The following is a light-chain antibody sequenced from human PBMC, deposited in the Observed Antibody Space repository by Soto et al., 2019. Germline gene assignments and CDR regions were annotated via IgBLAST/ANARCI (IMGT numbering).Light chain of an antibody. CDR3: QQYNNWSPLT. Sequence: EIVMTQSPATLSVSPGEGATLSCRASQNINDYLAWYQQKPGQAPRLLIYGATTRATGIPARFSGSGSGTEFTLTISSLQSEDFAVYYCQQYNNWSPLTFAGGTKVEIK. J-gene: IGKJ4*01. V-gene: IGKV3-15*01. CDR2: GAT. CDR1: QNINDY.